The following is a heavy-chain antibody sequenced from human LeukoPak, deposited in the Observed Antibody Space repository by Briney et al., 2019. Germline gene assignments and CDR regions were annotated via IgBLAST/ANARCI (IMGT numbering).Heavy chain of an antibody. CDR2: ISSSSSYI. CDR1: GFTFSSYS. Sequence: GGSLRLSCAAYGFTFSSYSMNWVRQAPGKGLEWVSSISSSSSYIYYADSEKGRFTISRDNAKNSLYLQMNSLRAEDTAVYYCARDMSIAAAGDFDYWGQGTLVTVSS. D-gene: IGHD6-13*01. J-gene: IGHJ4*02. V-gene: IGHV3-21*01. CDR3: ARDMSIAAAGDFDY.